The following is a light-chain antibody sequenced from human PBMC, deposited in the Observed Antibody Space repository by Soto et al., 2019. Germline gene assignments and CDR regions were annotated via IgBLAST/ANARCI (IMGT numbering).Light chain of an antibody. CDR2: KAS. J-gene: IGKJ1*01. CDR1: QTISSW. V-gene: IGKV1-5*03. CDR3: QQYKSYSQWT. Sequence: DIQMTQSPSTLSASVGDRVTITCRASQTISSWLAWYQQKPGKAPNLLIYKASSLESGVPSRFSGSGSGTEFTLTISSLQPDDFATYYCQQYKSYSQWTFGQGTKVDIK.